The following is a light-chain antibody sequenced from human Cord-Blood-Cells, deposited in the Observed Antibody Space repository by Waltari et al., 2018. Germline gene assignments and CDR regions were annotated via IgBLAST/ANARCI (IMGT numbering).Light chain of an antibody. CDR3: CPYAGSSTLV. J-gene: IGLJ2*01. CDR2: EGS. CDR1: RSAVGSYNL. V-gene: IGLV2-23*01. Sequence: QSALTQPGSVPGSPGQASPISCTGTRSAVGSYNLVYWYQQHPGKAPKLMIDEGSKQPSGVSNRFSWSKSGNAAYRTISGLQAEDEADYYYCPYAGSSTLVFGGGTKLTVL.